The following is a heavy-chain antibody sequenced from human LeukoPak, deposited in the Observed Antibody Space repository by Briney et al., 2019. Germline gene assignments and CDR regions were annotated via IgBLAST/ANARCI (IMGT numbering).Heavy chain of an antibody. CDR2: INPSGGST. D-gene: IGHD2-2*01. CDR1: GYTFTSYD. Sequence: ASVKVSCKASGYTFTSYDINWVRQAPGQGLEWMGIINPSGGSTSYAQKFQGRVTMTRDTSTSTVYMELSSLRSEDTAVYYCARKDPSTGFDYWGQGTLVTVSS. V-gene: IGHV1-46*01. J-gene: IGHJ4*02. CDR3: ARKDPSTGFDY.